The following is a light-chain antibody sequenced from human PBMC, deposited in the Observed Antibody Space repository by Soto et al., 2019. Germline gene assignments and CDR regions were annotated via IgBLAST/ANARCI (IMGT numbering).Light chain of an antibody. J-gene: IGKJ1*01. CDR2: GAS. CDR3: QHTFNSPPWT. CDR1: QNIDMY. Sequence: DIHMTQSPSSLSASVGDTFAVTCRASQNIDMYLNWYQQKPGKAPRVLISGASNLQSGVPSRFSGSGSGTDFTLTISSLQSEDFASYFCQHTFNSPPWTFGQGTKVDIK. V-gene: IGKV1-39*01.